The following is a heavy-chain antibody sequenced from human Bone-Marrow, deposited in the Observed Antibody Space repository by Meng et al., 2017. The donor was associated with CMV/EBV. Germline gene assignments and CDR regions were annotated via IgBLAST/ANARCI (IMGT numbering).Heavy chain of an antibody. CDR2: ISYDGSNK. V-gene: IGHV3-30*04. D-gene: IGHD3-10*01. CDR1: GFTFSSYA. CDR3: ARDGGLWFCESQDYAFDY. Sequence: GGSLRLSCAASGFTFSSYAMHWVRQAPGKGLEWVAVISYDGSNKYYADSVKGRFTISRDNSKNTLYLQMNSLRAEDTAVYYCARDGGLWFCESQDYAFDYWGQGTLVTVSS. J-gene: IGHJ4*02.